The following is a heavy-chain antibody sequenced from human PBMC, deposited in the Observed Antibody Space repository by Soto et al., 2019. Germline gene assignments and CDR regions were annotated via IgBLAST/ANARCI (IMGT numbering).Heavy chain of an antibody. V-gene: IGHV5-51*01. CDR3: AASIFYYGMDV. CDR1: GYSFASYW. CDR2: IYPGDSDT. Sequence: GESLKISCKGSGYSFASYWIGWVRQMPGKGPEWMGIIYPGDSDTKYNPSFQGQVTISADKSITTTYLQWSSLKASDTAIYYCAASIFYYGMDVWGQGTTVTVSS. J-gene: IGHJ6*02.